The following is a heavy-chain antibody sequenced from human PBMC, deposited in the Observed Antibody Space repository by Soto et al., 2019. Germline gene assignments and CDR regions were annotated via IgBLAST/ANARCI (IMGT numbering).Heavy chain of an antibody. CDR1: GFSFAGYW. CDR3: ARQIYDSDTGPNFQYYFDS. V-gene: IGHV5-10-1*01. D-gene: IGHD3-22*01. J-gene: IGHJ4*02. CDR2: IDPSDSQT. Sequence: GESLKISCKGSGFSFAGYWITWVRQKPGKGLEWMGRIDPSDSQTYYSPSFRGHVTISVTKSITTVFLQWSSLRASDTAMYYCARQIYDSDTGPNFQYYFDSWGQGTPVTVSS.